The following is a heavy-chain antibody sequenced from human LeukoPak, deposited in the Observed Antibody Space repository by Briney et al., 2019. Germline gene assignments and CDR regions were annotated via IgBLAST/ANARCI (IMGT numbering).Heavy chain of an antibody. V-gene: IGHV4-38-2*01. D-gene: IGHD1-20*01. Sequence: SETLSLTCAVSGYSISSGYYWGWIRQPPGKGLEWIGSIYHSGSTYYNPSLKSRGTITVDTSKNQFSLKLSSVTAADTAVYYCARVITGTPVNWFDPWGQGTLVTVSS. J-gene: IGHJ5*02. CDR3: ARVITGTPVNWFDP. CDR1: GYSISSGYY. CDR2: IYHSGST.